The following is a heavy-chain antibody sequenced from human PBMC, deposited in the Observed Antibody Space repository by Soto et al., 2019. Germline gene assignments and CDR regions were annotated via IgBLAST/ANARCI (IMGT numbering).Heavy chain of an antibody. D-gene: IGHD3-16*01. CDR1: GYTFIRYG. CDR2: ISAYNGYT. CDR3: ARGGDYDKVRGKMNYDGLDV. V-gene: IGHV1-18*01. Sequence: QVRLVQSAAEVKKPGASVKVSCKASGYTFIRYGITRVRQAPGQGLEWMGWISAYNGYTNYAQKLQGRVTMTTDTTTSTVYVELRSLMSDDTAVYYCARGGDYDKVRGKMNYDGLDVWGQGTTVTVSS. J-gene: IGHJ6*02.